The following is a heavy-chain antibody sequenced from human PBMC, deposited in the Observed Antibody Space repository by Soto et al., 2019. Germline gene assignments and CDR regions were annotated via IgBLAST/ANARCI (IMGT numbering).Heavy chain of an antibody. CDR3: ARDWNGMDV. CDR1: GFTFSSYG. D-gene: IGHD3-3*01. Sequence: QVQLVESGGGVVQPGRSLRLSCAASGFTFSSYGIHWVRQAPGKGLEWVAVIWYDGSNKYDADAVKGRFSISRDNSKNTVHLQMNSLTAEDTAEYHCARDWNGMDVWGQGTTVTVSS. J-gene: IGHJ6*02. CDR2: IWYDGSNK. V-gene: IGHV3-33*01.